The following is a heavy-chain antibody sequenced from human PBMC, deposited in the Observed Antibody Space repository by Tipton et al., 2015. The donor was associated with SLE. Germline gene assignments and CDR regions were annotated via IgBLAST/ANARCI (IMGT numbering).Heavy chain of an antibody. CDR3: ARGGDFWSAYYRIPDL. CDR1: GGTISTGDFH. Sequence: TLSLTCSVSGGTISTGDFHWSWIRQRPGKGLEWIGYIRYSGDTYYNPSLRGRVTISVDTSRKQFSVKLTSVTAADAAVYYCARGGDFWSAYYRIPDLWGPGTLVTVSS. CDR2: IRYSGDT. V-gene: IGHV4-31*03. D-gene: IGHD3-3*01. J-gene: IGHJ5*02.